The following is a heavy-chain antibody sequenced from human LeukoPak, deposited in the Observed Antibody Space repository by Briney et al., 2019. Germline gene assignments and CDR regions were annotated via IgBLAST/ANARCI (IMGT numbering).Heavy chain of an antibody. CDR1: GYTFTGYY. J-gene: IGHJ6*02. CDR3: ARDHCSSTSCYYYYYGMDV. D-gene: IGHD2-2*01. CDR2: MNPNSGGT. Sequence: ASVKVSCKASGYTFTGYYMHWVRQAPGQGLEWMGWMNPNSGGTNYAKKFQGRVTITSDTSISTAYMELSRLRSDDTAVYYCARDHCSSTSCYYYYYGMDVWGQGTTVTVSS. V-gene: IGHV1-2*02.